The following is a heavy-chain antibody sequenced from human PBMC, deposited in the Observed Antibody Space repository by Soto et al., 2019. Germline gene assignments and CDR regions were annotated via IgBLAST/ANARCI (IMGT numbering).Heavy chain of an antibody. J-gene: IGHJ1*01. D-gene: IGHD1-26*01. CDR2: IYHSGST. V-gene: IGHV4-4*02. CDR3: ARDRDSGSYKTEYFQH. Sequence: QVQLQESGPGLVKPSGTLSLTCAVSGGSISSSNWWSWVRQPPGKGLEWIGEIYHSGSTNYNPSLKSRVTLSVDKSKNQFSLKLSSVTAADTAVYYCARDRDSGSYKTEYFQHWGQGTLVTVSS. CDR1: GGSISSSNW.